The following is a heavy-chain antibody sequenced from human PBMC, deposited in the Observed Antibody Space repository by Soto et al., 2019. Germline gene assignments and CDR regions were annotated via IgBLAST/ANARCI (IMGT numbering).Heavy chain of an antibody. CDR1: GGSISSYY. V-gene: IGHV4-59*01. J-gene: IGHJ6*03. D-gene: IGHD2-15*01. Sequence: QVQLQESGPGLVKPSETLSLTCTVSGGSISSYYWSWIRQPPGKGLEWIGYIYYSGSTNYNPSLKSRVIISVDTSKNQFSLKLSSVTAADTAVYYCARSYRRYCSGGSCYSYYYYYMDVWGKGTTVTVSS. CDR3: ARSYRRYCSGGSCYSYYYYYMDV. CDR2: IYYSGST.